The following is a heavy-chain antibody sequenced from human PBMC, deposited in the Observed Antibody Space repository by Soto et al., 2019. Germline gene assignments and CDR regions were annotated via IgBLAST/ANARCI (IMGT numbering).Heavy chain of an antibody. CDR3: ARHDGFSSGWIIDY. Sequence: PSETLSLTCTVSGGSISSGGYYWSWVRQPPGERLEWIGAIYHHGNTYYNPSLKSRVTISVDTSNNQLSLKLRSVTAADTAVYYCARHDGFSSGWIIDYWGHGTLVTVSS. CDR1: GGSISSGGYY. D-gene: IGHD6-19*01. CDR2: IYHHGNT. J-gene: IGHJ4*01. V-gene: IGHV4-39*01.